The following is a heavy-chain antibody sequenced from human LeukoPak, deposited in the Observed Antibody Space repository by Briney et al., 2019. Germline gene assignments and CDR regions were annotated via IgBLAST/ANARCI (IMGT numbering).Heavy chain of an antibody. J-gene: IGHJ4*02. Sequence: GGSLRLSCAVSGSTFSGYWMAWVRQVPGKEPEWVANINLDGGATYYVDSVKGRFTISRDNAKNSLYLQMNSLRAEDTAVYYWARSTYYYDSSGYYQGDYGGQGPLVTVSS. CDR3: ARSTYYYDSSGYYQGDY. CDR1: GSTFSGYW. V-gene: IGHV3-7*01. CDR2: INLDGGAT. D-gene: IGHD3-22*01.